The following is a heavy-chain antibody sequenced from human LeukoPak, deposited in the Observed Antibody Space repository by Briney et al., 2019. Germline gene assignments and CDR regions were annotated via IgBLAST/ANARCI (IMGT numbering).Heavy chain of an antibody. D-gene: IGHD3-10*01. CDR2: IRYDGSIE. CDR1: GFTFSSYG. CDR3: ARDWANYYGSGHHYYYYGMDV. Sequence: GGSLRLSCAASGFTFSSYGMHWVRQAPGKGLEWVAFIRYDGSIEDYADSVKGRFTISRDNAKNSLYLQMNSLRAEDTAVYYCARDWANYYGSGHHYYYYGMDVWGQGTTVTVSS. V-gene: IGHV3-30*02. J-gene: IGHJ6*02.